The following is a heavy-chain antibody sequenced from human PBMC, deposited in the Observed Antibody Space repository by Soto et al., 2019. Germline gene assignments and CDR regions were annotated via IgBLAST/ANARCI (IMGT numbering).Heavy chain of an antibody. Sequence: QVQLVESGGDVVQPGRSLRLSCAASGFTFSSYAMHWVRQAPGKGLEWVAVISYDGSNKYYADSVKGRFTISRDNSKNTLYLQINSLRAEDTAVYYCARDLYCISTSCYTTYYYYGMDVWGQGTTVTVSS. CDR2: ISYDGSNK. D-gene: IGHD2-2*01. CDR3: ARDLYCISTSCYTTYYYYGMDV. J-gene: IGHJ6*02. CDR1: GFTFSSYA. V-gene: IGHV3-30-3*01.